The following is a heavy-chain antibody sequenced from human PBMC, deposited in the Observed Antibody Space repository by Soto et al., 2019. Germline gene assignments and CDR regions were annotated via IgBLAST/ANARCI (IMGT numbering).Heavy chain of an antibody. V-gene: IGHV4-30-4*01. CDR1: GDSTNSADYY. J-gene: IGHJ4*02. D-gene: IGHD3-22*01. CDR2: IYYSRSD. Sequence: SETLSLTCTVSGDSTNSADYYWSWLRQPPGKGLEWIGYIYYSRSDYYNPSLGRRATITIDTSRNQFSLNLMSVTAADTAVYYCARVVQFYDSSGYSFYYFDYWGQGALVTVSS. CDR3: ARVVQFYDSSGYSFYYFDY.